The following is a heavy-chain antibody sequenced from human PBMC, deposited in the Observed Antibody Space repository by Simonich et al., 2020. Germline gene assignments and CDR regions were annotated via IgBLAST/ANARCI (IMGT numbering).Heavy chain of an antibody. D-gene: IGHD2-15*01. Sequence: QVQLVQSGAEVKKPGASVKFSCKASGYTFTSYDINWVRQATGQGLEWMGWMNPNSGKTGYAQKFQGRVTITRNTSIRTAYKELSSRRTEDTAVYYCARGSGGMSRGYVDYWGQGTLVTVSS. J-gene: IGHJ4*02. CDR3: ARGSGGMSRGYVDY. CDR1: GYTFTSYD. CDR2: MNPNSGKT. V-gene: IGHV1-8*03.